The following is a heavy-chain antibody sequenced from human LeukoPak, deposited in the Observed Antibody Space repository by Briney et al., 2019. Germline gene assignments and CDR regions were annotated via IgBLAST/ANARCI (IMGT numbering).Heavy chain of an antibody. J-gene: IGHJ5*02. D-gene: IGHD3-10*01. CDR1: GGSISSGNYY. V-gene: IGHV4-31*03. CDR2: IHHSGST. CDR3: ASYGSGSYRFDP. Sequence: AETLSLTCTVSGGSISSGNYYWSWIRQHPGKGLEWIGYIHHSGSTYYNPSLKSRVIISVDTSKNQFSLKLNSVTAADTAVYYCASYGSGSYRFDPWGQGTLVTVSS.